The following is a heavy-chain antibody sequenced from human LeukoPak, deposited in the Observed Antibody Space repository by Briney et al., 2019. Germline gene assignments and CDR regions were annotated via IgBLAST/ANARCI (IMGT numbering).Heavy chain of an antibody. D-gene: IGHD2-21*01. J-gene: IGHJ3*02. CDR2: MYSGVSR. CDR1: GFTVSSNY. Sequence: GGSLRLSCAASGFTVSSNYMSWVRQAPGEGLEWVSVMYSGVSRYDADSAKGRFTISRDSSKNTVYLQMNSLRAEDTAVYFCARAIQQTTILWWWYAFDIWGQGTMVTVSS. V-gene: IGHV3-53*01. CDR3: ARAIQQTTILWWWYAFDI.